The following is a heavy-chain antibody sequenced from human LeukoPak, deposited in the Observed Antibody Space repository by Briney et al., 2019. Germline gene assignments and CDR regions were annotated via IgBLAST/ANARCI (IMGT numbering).Heavy chain of an antibody. V-gene: IGHV1-24*01. CDR3: ATDFSIYSTVTTGY. J-gene: IGHJ4*02. CDR1: GYTLTELS. CDR2: FDPEDGET. Sequence: ASVKVSCKVSGYTLTELSMHWVRQAPGKGLEWMGGFDPEDGETIYAQKFQGRVTMTEDTSTDTAYMELSSLRSEDTAVYYCATDFSIYSTVTTGYWGQGTLVTVSS. D-gene: IGHD4-17*01.